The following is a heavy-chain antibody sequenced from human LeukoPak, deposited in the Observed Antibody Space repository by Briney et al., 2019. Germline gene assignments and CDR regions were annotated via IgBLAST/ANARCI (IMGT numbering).Heavy chain of an antibody. J-gene: IGHJ4*02. Sequence: ASLKASCKVSVNAPTVVSINSGRDAPEEGDWWMGGLDPEDVEPIYGQNIQSRVKVTELPSTATASMDLSSLRTVDTAVYYCATDFYRGRQFDCWGQETLVTVSS. CDR3: ATDFYRGRQFDC. V-gene: IGHV1-24*01. CDR1: VNAPTVVS. D-gene: IGHD2/OR15-2a*01. CDR2: LDPEDVEP.